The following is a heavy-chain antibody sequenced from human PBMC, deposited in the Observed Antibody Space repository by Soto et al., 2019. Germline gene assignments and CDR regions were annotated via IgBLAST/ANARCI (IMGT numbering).Heavy chain of an antibody. V-gene: IGHV1-69*13. Sequence: SVKVSCKASGGTFSSYAISWVRQAPGQGLEWMGGIIPIFGTANYAQKFQGRVTITADESTSTAYMELSSLRSEDTAVYYCARARVTIFGVVIPHYYGMGVWGQGTTVTV. J-gene: IGHJ6*02. D-gene: IGHD3-3*01. CDR2: IIPIFGTA. CDR3: ARARVTIFGVVIPHYYGMGV. CDR1: GGTFSSYA.